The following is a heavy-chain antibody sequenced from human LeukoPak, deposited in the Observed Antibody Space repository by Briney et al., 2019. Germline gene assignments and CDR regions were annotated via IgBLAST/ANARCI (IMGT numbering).Heavy chain of an antibody. CDR3: ARDRVAAADDAFDI. J-gene: IGHJ3*02. CDR2: INYNGESI. CDR1: GFTFSSYE. V-gene: IGHV3-48*03. D-gene: IGHD6-13*01. Sequence: GGSLRLSCAASGFTFSSYEMNWVRQAPGKGLEWLSYINYNGESIYYADSVKGRFTVSRDNARGSLYLQMNSLKAEDTAVYYCARDRVAAADDAFDIWGQGTLVTVSS.